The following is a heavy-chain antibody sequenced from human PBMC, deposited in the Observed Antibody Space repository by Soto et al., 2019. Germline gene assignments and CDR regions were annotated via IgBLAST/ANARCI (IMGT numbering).Heavy chain of an antibody. CDR2: INSDGSST. Sequence: GGSLRHSCAASGFTFSSYWMHWVRQAPGKGLVWVSRINSDGSSTSYADSVKGRFTISRDNAKNTLYLQMNSLRAEDTAVYYCARGDVLRFLEWLFDYYGMDVWGQGTTVTVSS. CDR3: ARGDVLRFLEWLFDYYGMDV. V-gene: IGHV3-74*01. D-gene: IGHD3-3*01. CDR1: GFTFSSYW. J-gene: IGHJ6*02.